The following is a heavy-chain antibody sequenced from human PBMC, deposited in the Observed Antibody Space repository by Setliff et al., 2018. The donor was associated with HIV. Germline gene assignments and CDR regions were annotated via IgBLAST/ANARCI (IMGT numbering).Heavy chain of an antibody. V-gene: IGHV1-2*02. Sequence: GASVKVSCKASGGTFSSYAISWVRQAPGQGLEWMGWINPNNGGTNYAQKFQGRVTMTRDTSISTAYMELSSLRSEDTAVYYCAQGAIRDSGSHITTRWGQGTLVTVSS. CDR3: AQGAIRDSGSHITTR. CDR2: INPNNGGT. J-gene: IGHJ4*02. CDR1: GGTFSSYA. D-gene: IGHD3-10*01.